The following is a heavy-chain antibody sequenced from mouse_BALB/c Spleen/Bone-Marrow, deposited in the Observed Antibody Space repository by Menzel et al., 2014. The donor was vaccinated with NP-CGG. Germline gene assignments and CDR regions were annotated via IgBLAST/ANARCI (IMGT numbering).Heavy chain of an antibody. CDR2: INPSSGYT. D-gene: IGHD2-14*01. Sequence: VQLQESGAELARPGASVKMSCKASGYTFTSYTMHWVKQGPGQGLEWIGYINPSSGYTNYNQKIKDKATLTADKSSSTAYMQLSSLTSEDSAVYYCARAAYYRYDEGAWFAYWGQGTLVTVSA. J-gene: IGHJ3*01. CDR1: GYTFTSYT. CDR3: ARAAYYRYDEGAWFAY. V-gene: IGHV1-4*01.